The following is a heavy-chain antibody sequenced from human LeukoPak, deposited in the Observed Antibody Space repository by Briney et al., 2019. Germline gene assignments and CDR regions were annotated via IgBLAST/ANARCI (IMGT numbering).Heavy chain of an antibody. J-gene: IGHJ4*02. D-gene: IGHD4-17*01. CDR2: IKSKTDGGTT. Sequence: PGGSLRLSCAASGFTFSNAWMSWVRQAPGKGLEWVGRIKSKTDGGTTDYAAPVKGRFTISRDDSKNTLYLQMNSLKTEDTAVYYCTTSPAYGDYHFDYWGQGTLVTVSS. CDR1: GFTFSNAW. V-gene: IGHV3-15*01. CDR3: TTSPAYGDYHFDY.